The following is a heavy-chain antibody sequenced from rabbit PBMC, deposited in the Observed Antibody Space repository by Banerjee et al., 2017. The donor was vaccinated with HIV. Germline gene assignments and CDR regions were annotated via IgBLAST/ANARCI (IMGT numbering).Heavy chain of an antibody. CDR3: ARGDTGNTGYTYVFDP. J-gene: IGHJ2*01. V-gene: IGHV1S45*01. CDR1: GFSFSNKYV. D-gene: IGHD1-1*01. CDR2: IYTGSSASI. Sequence: QEQLEESGGDLVKPEGSLTLTCTASGFSFSNKYVMCWVRQAPGKGLEWIGCIYTGSSASIYYASWAKGRFTISRSISLNTVDLKMTSLTAADTATYFCARGDTGNTGYTYVFDPWGPGTLVTVS.